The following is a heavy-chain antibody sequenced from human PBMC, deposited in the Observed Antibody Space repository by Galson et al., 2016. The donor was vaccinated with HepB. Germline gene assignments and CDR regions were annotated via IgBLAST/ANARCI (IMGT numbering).Heavy chain of an antibody. V-gene: IGHV3-30*18. CDR1: GFTFSNSW. D-gene: IGHD3-9*01. Sequence: SLRLSCAASGFTFSNSWMHWVRQAPGKGLEWVAVISYDGNNKYYADSVKGRFTISRDNSKNTLYLQMSSLRAEDTAVYYCAKKAHILTGPDAFDIWGQGTMVTVSS. J-gene: IGHJ3*02. CDR2: ISYDGNNK. CDR3: AKKAHILTGPDAFDI.